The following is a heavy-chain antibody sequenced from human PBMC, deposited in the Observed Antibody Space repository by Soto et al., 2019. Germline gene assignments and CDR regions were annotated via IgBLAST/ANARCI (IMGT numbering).Heavy chain of an antibody. CDR1: GFTFSSYG. CDR2: ISYDGSNK. Sequence: QVQLVESGGGVVQPGRSLRLSCAASGFTFSSYGMHWVRQAPGKGLEWVAVISYDGSNKYYADSVKGRFTISRDNSKNTLYLQMNSLRAEDTAVYYCAKDGGPNSSRWYFNWFDPWGQGTLVTVSS. J-gene: IGHJ5*02. V-gene: IGHV3-30*18. D-gene: IGHD6-13*01. CDR3: AKDGGPNSSRWYFNWFDP.